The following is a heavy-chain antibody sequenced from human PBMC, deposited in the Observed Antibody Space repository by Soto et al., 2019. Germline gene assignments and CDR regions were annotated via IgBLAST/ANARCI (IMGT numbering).Heavy chain of an antibody. J-gene: IGHJ4*02. CDR1: GFTFSIYG. D-gene: IGHD4-4*01. CDR2: IIGSGTST. V-gene: IGHV3-23*01. Sequence: GELLESGGGEVQPGGSLRLSCAASGFTFSIYGMAWVRQAPGKGLEWVASIIGSGTSTYYADFVKGRFTISRDNSNNTLFLEMTSLRAEDTAVSHCANLHPDSDYWGRGTLVSVSS. CDR3: ANLHPDSDY.